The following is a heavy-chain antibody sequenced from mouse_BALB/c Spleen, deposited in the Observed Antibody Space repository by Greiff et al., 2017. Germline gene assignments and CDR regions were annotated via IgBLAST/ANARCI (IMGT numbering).Heavy chain of an antibody. Sequence: VQLQQSGAELVKPGASVKLSCKASGYTFTSYYMYWVKQRPGQGLEWIGEINPSNGGTNFNEKFKSKATLTVDKSSSTAYMQLSSLTSEDSAVYYCTRDMYPYAMDYWGQGTSVTVSS. CDR2: INPSNGGT. J-gene: IGHJ4*01. CDR3: TRDMYPYAMDY. V-gene: IGHV1S81*02. CDR1: GYTFTSYY.